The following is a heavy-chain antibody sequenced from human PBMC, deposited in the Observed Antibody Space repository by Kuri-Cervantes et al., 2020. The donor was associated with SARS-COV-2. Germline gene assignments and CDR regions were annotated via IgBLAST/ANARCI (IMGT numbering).Heavy chain of an antibody. V-gene: IGHV1-46*01. CDR1: GYTFTSYY. CDR3: ASHVGERRRGFSAFDI. Sequence: ASVKVSCKASGYTFTSYYMHWVRQAPGQGLEWMGIINPSGGSTSYAQKFQGRVTMTRDTSTSTVYMELSSLRSEDTAVYYCASHVGERRRGFSAFDIWGQGTMVTVSS. J-gene: IGHJ3*02. CDR2: INPSGGST. D-gene: IGHD3-10*02.